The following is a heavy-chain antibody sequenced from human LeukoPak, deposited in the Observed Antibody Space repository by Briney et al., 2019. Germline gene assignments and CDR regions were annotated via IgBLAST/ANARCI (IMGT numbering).Heavy chain of an antibody. CDR3: ARDNRMVRGGGYFDY. V-gene: IGHV3-30*03. Sequence: GGSLRLSCAASGFTFSTCGMHWVRQAPGKGLEWVAVISYDGSNKYYADSVKGRFTISRDNSKNTLYLQMNSLRAEDTAVYYCARDNRMVRGGGYFDYWGQGTLVTVSS. CDR1: GFTFSTCG. D-gene: IGHD3-10*01. J-gene: IGHJ4*02. CDR2: ISYDGSNK.